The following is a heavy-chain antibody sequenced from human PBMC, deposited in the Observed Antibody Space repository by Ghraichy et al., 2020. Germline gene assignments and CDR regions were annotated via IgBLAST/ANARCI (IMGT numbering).Heavy chain of an antibody. V-gene: IGHV4-59*01. J-gene: IGHJ3*02. Sequence: SETLSLTCTLSGGSIGNYYWSWIRQPPGRGLEWIGFIFHTGTTNNNPSLQSPVTMSIDASKNQFSLELLSVTPADTAVYYCARVAYSGYDFRGAFDIWGHGTLVTVSS. D-gene: IGHD5-12*01. CDR3: ARVAYSGYDFRGAFDI. CDR1: GGSIGNYY. CDR2: IFHTGTT.